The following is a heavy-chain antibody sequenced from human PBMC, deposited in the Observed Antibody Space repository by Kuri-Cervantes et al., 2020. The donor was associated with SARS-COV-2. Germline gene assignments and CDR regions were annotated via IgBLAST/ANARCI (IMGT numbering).Heavy chain of an antibody. Sequence: SVKVSCKASGGTFSSYAISWVRQAPGQGLEWMGGIIPIFGTANYAQKFQGRVTITADESTSTAYMELSSLRSEDTAVYYCARDVGFGYSYGHSYGMDVGGQGTTVTVSS. J-gene: IGHJ6*02. D-gene: IGHD5-18*01. CDR3: ARDVGFGYSYGHSYGMDV. CDR2: IIPIFGTA. V-gene: IGHV1-69*13. CDR1: GGTFSSYA.